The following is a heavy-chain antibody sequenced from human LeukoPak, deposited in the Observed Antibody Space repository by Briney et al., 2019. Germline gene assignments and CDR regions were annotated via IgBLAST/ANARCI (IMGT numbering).Heavy chain of an antibody. CDR1: GGSFSGYY. V-gene: IGHV4-34*01. CDR2: INHSGST. Sequence: SETLSLTCAVYGGSFSGYYWSWIRQPPGKGLEWIGEINHSGSTNYNPSLKSRVTISVDTSKNQFSLKLSSVTAADTAVYYCARGLRGYCSGGSCYPGRYYYYYMDVWGKGTTVTVSS. CDR3: ARGLRGYCSGGSCYPGRYYYYYMDV. J-gene: IGHJ6*03. D-gene: IGHD2-15*01.